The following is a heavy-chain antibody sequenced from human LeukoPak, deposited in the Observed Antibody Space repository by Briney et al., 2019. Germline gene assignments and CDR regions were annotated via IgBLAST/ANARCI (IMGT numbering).Heavy chain of an antibody. V-gene: IGHV3-23*01. CDR3: AKGAAAGKVDWFDP. Sequence: GGTLRLSCAASGFTFSNFDMMWVRQDPGTGLQGLSTIIDYGGTFYADSVRGRFTIFRDTSMNTLFLQMNSLGAEDTAVHYCAKGAAAGKVDWFDPWGQGTLVTVSS. D-gene: IGHD6-13*01. J-gene: IGHJ5*02. CDR1: GFTFSNFD. CDR2: IIDYGGT.